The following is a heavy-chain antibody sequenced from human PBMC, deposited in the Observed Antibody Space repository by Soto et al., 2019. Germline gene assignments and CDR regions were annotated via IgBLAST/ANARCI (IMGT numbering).Heavy chain of an antibody. V-gene: IGHV1-69*01. D-gene: IGHD6-13*01. Sequence: QVQLVQSGAEVKKPGSSVKVSCKASGGTFSSYAISWVRQAPGQGLEWMGGIIPIFGTANYAQTFQGRVTITADESTSTAYMELSSLRSEDTAVYYCARDDGIAAAVTGKDYYYYYGMDVWGQGTTVTVSS. J-gene: IGHJ6*02. CDR2: IIPIFGTA. CDR1: GGTFSSYA. CDR3: ARDDGIAAAVTGKDYYYYYGMDV.